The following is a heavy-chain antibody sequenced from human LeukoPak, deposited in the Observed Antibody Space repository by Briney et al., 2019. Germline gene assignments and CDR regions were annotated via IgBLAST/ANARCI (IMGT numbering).Heavy chain of an antibody. J-gene: IGHJ1*01. V-gene: IGHV3-74*01. CDR2: IKSDGST. CDR1: GFTFSSYW. CDR3: ARAPSKMGGYSPESFQH. D-gene: IGHD3-10*01. Sequence: PGGSLRLSCEASGFTFSSYWMHGVRQAPGKGLVWVSRIKSDGSTNYADSVKGRFTISRDNAKNPLSLQMNSLRAKDTGVYSGARAPSKMGGYSPESFQHWGRGTLFPVSP.